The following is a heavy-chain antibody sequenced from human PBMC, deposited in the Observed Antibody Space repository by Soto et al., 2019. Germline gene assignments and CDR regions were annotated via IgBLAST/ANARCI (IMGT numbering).Heavy chain of an antibody. J-gene: IGHJ4*02. Sequence: SETLSLTCTVSGGSISSYYWSWIRQPPGKGLEWIGYIYYSGSTNYNPSLKSRVTISVDTSKNQFSLKLSSVTAADTAVYYCARGVIAAAAIFDYWGQGTLVTVSS. V-gene: IGHV4-59*01. CDR1: GGSISSYY. D-gene: IGHD6-13*01. CDR3: ARGVIAAAAIFDY. CDR2: IYYSGST.